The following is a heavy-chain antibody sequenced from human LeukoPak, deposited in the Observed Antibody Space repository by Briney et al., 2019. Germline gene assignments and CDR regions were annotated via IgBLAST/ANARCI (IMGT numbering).Heavy chain of an antibody. Sequence: PSETLSLTCTVSGGSVSSGSYYWSWIRQPPGKGLEWIGYIYYSGSTNYNPSLKSRVTISVDPSKNQFSLKLSSVTAADTAVYYCATFPIVVVPAATTIDYWGQGTLVTVSS. CDR3: ATFPIVVVPAATTIDY. CDR2: IYYSGST. J-gene: IGHJ4*02. D-gene: IGHD2-2*01. V-gene: IGHV4-61*01. CDR1: GGSVSSGSYY.